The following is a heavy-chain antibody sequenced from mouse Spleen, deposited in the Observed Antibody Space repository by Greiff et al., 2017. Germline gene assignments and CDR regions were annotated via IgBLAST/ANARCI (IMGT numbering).Heavy chain of an antibody. CDR2: IRNKANGNTT. CDR3: VRAAVGAWLAY. Sequence: EVKLMESGGGLVQPGASLRLSCAASGFTFTDYYMSWVRQPPGKGLEWLALIRNKANGNTTEYTVSVKGRFTISRDNSKNVHYLLMNTPSAEDGANYYCVRAAVGAWLAYWGQGTLVTVSA. CDR1: GFTFTDYY. J-gene: IGHJ3*01. V-gene: IGHV7-4*01. D-gene: IGHD1-3*01.